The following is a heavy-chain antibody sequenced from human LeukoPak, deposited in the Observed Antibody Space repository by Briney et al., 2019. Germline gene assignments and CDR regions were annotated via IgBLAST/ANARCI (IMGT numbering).Heavy chain of an antibody. Sequence: PSETLSLTCTVSGVSVASNNYYWAWVRQPPGKGLEWIGSKFYSGNTYHNPSLKSRATISVDTSKNQFSLKLSSVTTADTAVYYCARRRLGLFYFFDYWGQGTLVTVSS. CDR1: GVSVASNNYY. V-gene: IGHV4-39*01. D-gene: IGHD2-21*01. CDR2: KFYSGNT. J-gene: IGHJ4*02. CDR3: ARRRLGLFYFFDY.